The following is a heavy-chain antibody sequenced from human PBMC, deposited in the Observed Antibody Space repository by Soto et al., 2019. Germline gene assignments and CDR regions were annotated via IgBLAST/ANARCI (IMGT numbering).Heavy chain of an antibody. CDR1: GYTFTSYG. Sequence: QVPLVQSGAEVKKPGASVKVSCKASGYTFTSYGISWVRQAPGQGLEWMGWISAYNGNTNYAQKLQGRVTMTTDTSTSTAYMELRSLRSDDTAVYYCARAVYDFWSGYYNFDYWGQGTLVTVSS. D-gene: IGHD3-3*01. J-gene: IGHJ4*02. V-gene: IGHV1-18*01. CDR3: ARAVYDFWSGYYNFDY. CDR2: ISAYNGNT.